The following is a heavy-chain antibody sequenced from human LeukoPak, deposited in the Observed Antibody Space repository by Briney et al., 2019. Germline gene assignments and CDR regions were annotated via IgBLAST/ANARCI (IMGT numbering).Heavy chain of an antibody. V-gene: IGHV1-2*02. CDR2: INPNSGGT. J-gene: IGHJ6*03. CDR1: GYTFTGYF. CDR3: ARTGMGGFYNYYYMDV. Sequence: ASVKVSCKASGYTFTGYFIHWVRQAPGQGLEWMGWINPNSGGTNYPQKFQGRVTMTRDTSISTAYMELSSLRSGDTAVYYCARTGMGGFYNYYYMDVWGKGTTVTVSS. D-gene: IGHD7-27*01.